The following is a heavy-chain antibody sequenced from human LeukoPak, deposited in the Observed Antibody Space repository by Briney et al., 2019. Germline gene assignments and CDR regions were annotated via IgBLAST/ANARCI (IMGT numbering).Heavy chain of an antibody. CDR2: INPNSGGT. V-gene: IGHV1-2*02. CDR3: ARDLPKQWLAGRGYFDY. CDR1: GYTFTGYY. D-gene: IGHD6-19*01. Sequence: ASVKVSCKASGYTFTGYYMHWVRQAPGQGLEWMGWINPNSGGTNYAQKFQGRVTMTRDTSISTAYMELSRLRSDDTAVYYCARDLPKQWLAGRGYFDYWGQGTLVTVSS. J-gene: IGHJ4*02.